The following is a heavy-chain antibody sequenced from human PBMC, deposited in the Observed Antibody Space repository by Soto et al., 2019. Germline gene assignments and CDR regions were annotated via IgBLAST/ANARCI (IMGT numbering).Heavy chain of an antibody. V-gene: IGHV1-69*06. D-gene: IGHD3-10*01. Sequence: QVELVQSGIEVKNPGSSVKVSCKASGDTFSNYAINWVRQAPGQGLEWMGGIIPFYDKPNYAENFLGRVTISADKFTATAYLEVSSLRSEDTAVYFCARDYRELFFYAMDVWGRGTPVLVSS. CDR1: GDTFSNYA. CDR3: ARDYRELFFYAMDV. CDR2: IIPFYDKP. J-gene: IGHJ6*02.